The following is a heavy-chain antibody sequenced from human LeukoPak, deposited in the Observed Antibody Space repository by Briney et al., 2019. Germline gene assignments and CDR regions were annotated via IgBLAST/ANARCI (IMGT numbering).Heavy chain of an antibody. CDR2: ISHIGRT. CDR1: GDSFSSHY. CDR3: ARDLVTVTKGFDI. Sequence: SETLSLTCAVSGDSFSSHYWTWIRQSPGTGLEWIGYISHIGRTNYNPSLKSRVTISIDTSKNQFSLKLRSVTAADTAVCYCARDLVTVTKGFDIWGQGTMVSVSS. V-gene: IGHV4-59*11. J-gene: IGHJ3*02. D-gene: IGHD4-17*01.